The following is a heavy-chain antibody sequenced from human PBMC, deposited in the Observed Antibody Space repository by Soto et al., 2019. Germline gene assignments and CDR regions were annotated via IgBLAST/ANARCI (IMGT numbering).Heavy chain of an antibody. CDR2: ISGSGGST. V-gene: IGHV3-23*01. Sequence: AGGSLRLSCAASGFTFSSYAMSWVRQAPGKGLEWVSAISGSGGSTYYADSVKGRFTISRDNSKNPLYLQMNSLRAEDTAVYYFGKERESDYGLTYDNWGQGNMDTVYS. D-gene: IGHD4-17*01. J-gene: IGHJ4*02. CDR3: GKERESDYGLTYDN. CDR1: GFTFSSYA.